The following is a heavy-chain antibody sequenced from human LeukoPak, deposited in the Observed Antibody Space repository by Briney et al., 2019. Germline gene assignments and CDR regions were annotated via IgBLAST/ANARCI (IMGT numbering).Heavy chain of an antibody. CDR1: GYTFTDYD. CDR2: ISAYNGHT. D-gene: IGHD5-18*01. V-gene: IGHV1-18*01. CDR3: ARGAYSYAQDF. Sequence: ASVKVSCKASGYTFTDYDITWVRQAPGQGLEWMGWISAYNGHTNYAQKLQGRITVTTDTSTSTSYMELRSLRSDDTAVYYCARGAYSYAQDFWGQGTLVTVSS. J-gene: IGHJ4*02.